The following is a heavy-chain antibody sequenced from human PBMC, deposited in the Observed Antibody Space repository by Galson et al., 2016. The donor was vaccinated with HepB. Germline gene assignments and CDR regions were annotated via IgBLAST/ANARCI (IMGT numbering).Heavy chain of an antibody. J-gene: IGHJ6*02. Sequence: SCKASGGTFSTYAISWVRQAPGQGLEWMGGINPIFGTANYAQKFQGRVTITADKSTSTAYLELSSLRSEDTAVYYCARVVVPAARWYYYYGMDVWGQGTTVTVSS. V-gene: IGHV1-69*06. D-gene: IGHD2-2*01. CDR1: GGTFSTYA. CDR2: INPIFGTA. CDR3: ARVVVPAARWYYYYGMDV.